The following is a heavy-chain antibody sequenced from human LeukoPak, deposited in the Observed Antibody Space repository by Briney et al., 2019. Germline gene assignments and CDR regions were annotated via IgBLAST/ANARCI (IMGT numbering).Heavy chain of an antibody. CDR2: ISGSGDST. Sequence: GGSLRLSCAASGFTFSSYAMSWVRQAPGKGLEWVSSISGSGDSTFYADSVKGRFTISRDNSKNTLFLQMNSLRAEDTAVYYCAKGDWGSGWGQGALVTVSS. V-gene: IGHV3-23*01. CDR3: AKGDWGSG. CDR1: GFTFSSYA. D-gene: IGHD3/OR15-3a*01. J-gene: IGHJ4*02.